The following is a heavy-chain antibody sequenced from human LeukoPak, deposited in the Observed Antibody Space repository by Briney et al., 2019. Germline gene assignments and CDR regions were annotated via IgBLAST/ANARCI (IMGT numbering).Heavy chain of an antibody. V-gene: IGHV4-59*01. CDR2: IYYSGST. CDR3: ARAPTQDYYYYYYMDV. D-gene: IGHD2-15*01. Sequence: SETLSLTCTVFGGSISSYYWSWLRQPPGKGLEWIGYIYYSGSTNYNPSLKSRVTISVDTSKNQFSLKRSSVTAADTTVYYCARAPTQDYYYYYYMDVWGKGTTVTVSS. J-gene: IGHJ6*03. CDR1: GGSISSYY.